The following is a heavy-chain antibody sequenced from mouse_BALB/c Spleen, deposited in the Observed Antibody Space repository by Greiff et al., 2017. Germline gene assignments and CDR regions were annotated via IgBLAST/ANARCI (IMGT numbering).Heavy chain of an antibody. CDR3: ARGGPFAY. CDR1: GYTFTDYA. J-gene: IGHJ3*01. V-gene: IGHV1S137*01. Sequence: VKLQQSGAELVRPGVSVKISCKGSGYTFTDYAMHWVKQSHAKSLEWIGVISTYYGDASYNQKFKGKATMTVDKSSSTAYMELARLTSEDSAIYYCARGGPFAYWGQGTLVTVSA. CDR2: ISTYYGDA.